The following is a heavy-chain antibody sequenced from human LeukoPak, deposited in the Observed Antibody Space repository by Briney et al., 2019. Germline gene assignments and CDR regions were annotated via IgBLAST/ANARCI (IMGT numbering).Heavy chain of an antibody. V-gene: IGHV3-30*18. CDR3: ANREYHLPALY. CDR1: GFTFSTYG. J-gene: IGHJ4*02. D-gene: IGHD2-2*01. CDR2: ISYDGSNK. Sequence: PGRSLRLSCAASGFTFSTYGMHWVRQVPGKGLEWVAVISYDGSNKYYADSVKGRFTISRDNSKNTLYLQMNSLRAEDTAVYYCANREYHLPALYWGQGTLVTVSS.